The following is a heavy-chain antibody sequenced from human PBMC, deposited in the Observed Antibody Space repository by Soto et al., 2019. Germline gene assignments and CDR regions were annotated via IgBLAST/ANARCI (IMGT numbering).Heavy chain of an antibody. CDR1: GFTFSSYI. Sequence: GGSLRLSCAASGFTFSSYIMNWVRQAPGKGLEWVSSISSSSSYIYYADSVKGRFTISRDNAKNSLYLQMNSLRAEDTAVYYCARVPEGEMATAPYDYWGQGTLVTVSS. CDR2: ISSSSSYI. D-gene: IGHD5-18*01. V-gene: IGHV3-21*01. J-gene: IGHJ4*02. CDR3: ARVPEGEMATAPYDY.